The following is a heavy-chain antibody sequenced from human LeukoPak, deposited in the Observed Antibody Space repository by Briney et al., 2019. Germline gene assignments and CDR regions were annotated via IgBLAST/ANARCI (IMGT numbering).Heavy chain of an antibody. V-gene: IGHV4-31*03. CDR1: GGSISSRGYY. J-gene: IGHJ3*02. Sequence: KPSQTLSLTCTVSGGSISSRGYYWSWIRQHPGKGLEWIGYTYYSGSTYYNPSLKSRVTISVDTSKNQFSLKLSSVTAADTAVYYCARVPRTYYYDSSGYSPGAFDIWGQGTMVTVSS. CDR3: ARVPRTYYYDSSGYSPGAFDI. CDR2: TYYSGST. D-gene: IGHD3-22*01.